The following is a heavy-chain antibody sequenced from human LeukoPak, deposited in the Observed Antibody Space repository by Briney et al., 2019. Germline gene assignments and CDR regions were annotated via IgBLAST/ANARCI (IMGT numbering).Heavy chain of an antibody. D-gene: IGHD5-24*01. CDR1: GFTFSSYA. Sequence: SGGSLRLSCAASGFTFSSYAMSWVRQAPGKGLERVSAISDSGRSTYYVDSVKGRFSISRDNSKNTLFLQMNSLRAEDTAVYYCAKRGMTTIKEGFDYWGQGTLVTVSS. J-gene: IGHJ4*02. CDR2: ISDSGRST. CDR3: AKRGMTTIKEGFDY. V-gene: IGHV3-23*01.